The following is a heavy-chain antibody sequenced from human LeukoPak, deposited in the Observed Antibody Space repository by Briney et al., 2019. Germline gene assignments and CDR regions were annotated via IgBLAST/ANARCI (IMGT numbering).Heavy chain of an antibody. V-gene: IGHV4-61*01. CDR1: GYSISNAYY. CDR2: IYYSGST. J-gene: IGHJ6*03. D-gene: IGHD5-18*01. CDR3: ARTTEGGYTYDYFYYYYMDV. Sequence: SETLSLTCSVSGYSISNAYYWGWIRQPPGKGLEWIGYIYYSGSTNYNPSLKSRVTISVDTSKNQFSLKLSSVTAADTAVYYCARTTEGGYTYDYFYYYYMDVWGKGTTVTISS.